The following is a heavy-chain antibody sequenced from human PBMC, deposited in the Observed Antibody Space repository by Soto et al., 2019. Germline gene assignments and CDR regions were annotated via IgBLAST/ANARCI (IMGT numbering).Heavy chain of an antibody. V-gene: IGHV1-46*03. D-gene: IGHD3-9*01. CDR2: INPSGGST. CDR1: GYTFTSYY. CDR3: ARDQVLRYFDWLGSDAFDI. Sequence: ASVKVSCKASGYTFTSYYMHWVRQAPGQGPEWMGIINPSGGSTSYAQKFQGRVTMTRDTSTSTVYMELSSLRSEDTAVYYCARDQVLRYFDWLGSDAFDIWGQGTMVTVSS. J-gene: IGHJ3*02.